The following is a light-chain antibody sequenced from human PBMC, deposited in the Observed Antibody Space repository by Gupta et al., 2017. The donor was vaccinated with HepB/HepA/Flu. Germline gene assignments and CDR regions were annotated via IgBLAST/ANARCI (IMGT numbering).Light chain of an antibody. Sequence: NVMLTQPHSVSSSPGKTVAISFTRSSGSIVSNYVQWYQQRPGSAPTTVMYEYNPRPSGGPGRFSCSIDSSSNAASLTXSXPQTEDXADYYCQAYENSSLWVFGGGTKLTVL. CDR1: SGSIVSNY. CDR2: EYN. CDR3: QAYENSSLWV. V-gene: IGLV6-57*03. J-gene: IGLJ3*02.